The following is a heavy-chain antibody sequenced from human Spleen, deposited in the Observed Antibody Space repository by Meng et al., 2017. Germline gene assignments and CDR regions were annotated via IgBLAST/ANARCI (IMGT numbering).Heavy chain of an antibody. CDR1: GFTFSSYW. V-gene: IGHV3-7*01. CDR3: AREGGVVVTAIDFDY. J-gene: IGHJ4*02. D-gene: IGHD2-21*02. Sequence: GESLKISCAASGFTFSSYWMSWVRQAPGKGLEWVANIKQDGSEKYYVDSVKGRFTISRDNAKNSLYLQMNSLRAEDTAVYYCAREGGVVVTAIDFDYWGQGTLVTVSS. CDR2: IKQDGSEK.